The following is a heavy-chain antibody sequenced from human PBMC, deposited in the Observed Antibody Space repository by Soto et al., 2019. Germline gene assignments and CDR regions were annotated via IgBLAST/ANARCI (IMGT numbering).Heavy chain of an antibody. CDR1: GYTFTSYG. V-gene: IGHV1-18*01. CDR2: ISAYNGNT. Sequence: ASVKVSCKASGYTFTSYGISWVRQAPGQGLEWMGWISAYNGNTNYAQKLQGRVTMTTDTSTSTAYMELRSLRSDDTAVYYCARDTMPRYGYGLFDYWGQGTLVTVSS. D-gene: IGHD5-18*01. J-gene: IGHJ4*02. CDR3: ARDTMPRYGYGLFDY.